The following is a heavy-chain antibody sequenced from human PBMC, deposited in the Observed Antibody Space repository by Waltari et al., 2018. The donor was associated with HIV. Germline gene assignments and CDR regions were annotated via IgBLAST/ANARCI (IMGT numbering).Heavy chain of an antibody. CDR2: IGTAGDT. V-gene: IGHV3-13*01. CDR3: ARGWSPFDL. Sequence: EVQLVEPGGGLVLPGGSLRLSCAASGFSFNTYDMQWVRQAKGKGLEWVSAIGTAGDTYYPDSVMGRFTISRENDKNSLYLQMNSLRAEDTALYYCARGWSPFDLWGRGTLVTVSS. D-gene: IGHD6-13*01. CDR1: GFSFNTYD. J-gene: IGHJ2*01.